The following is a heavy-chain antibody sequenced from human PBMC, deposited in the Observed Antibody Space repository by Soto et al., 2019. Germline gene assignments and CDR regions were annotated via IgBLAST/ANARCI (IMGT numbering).Heavy chain of an antibody. Sequence: PGGSLRLFCAASGFTVSSKYMNWVRQAPGKGLEWVSVFYAGGNIYYADSVQGRFTISRDESKNTLDLQMNSLRVEDTAIYYCARGNYAYYALDVWGPGTTVTVSS. J-gene: IGHJ6*02. CDR1: GFTVSSKY. CDR2: FYAGGNI. V-gene: IGHV3-53*01. CDR3: ARGNYAYYALDV.